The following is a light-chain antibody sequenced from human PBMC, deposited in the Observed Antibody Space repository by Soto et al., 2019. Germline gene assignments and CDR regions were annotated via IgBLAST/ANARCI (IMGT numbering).Light chain of an antibody. J-gene: IGKJ4*01. V-gene: IGKV4-1*01. CDR1: QSVLYSSNNKNY. Sequence: DIGMTQSQDSLAVSLGESATINGKSSQSVLYSSNNKNYLDWYLQKPGQPPKLLIYWASTREYGVPDRFSGNGSGTDFSITMRSLQAEDVAVYYCQHYYSTPLTFGGGTTLEI. CDR2: WAS. CDR3: QHYYSTPLT.